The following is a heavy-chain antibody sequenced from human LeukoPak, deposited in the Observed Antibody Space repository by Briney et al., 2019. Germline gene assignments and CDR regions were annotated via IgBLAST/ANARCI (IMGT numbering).Heavy chain of an antibody. CDR1: GYTLTSYG. J-gene: IGHJ4*02. V-gene: IGHV1-18*01. CDR2: ISAYNGNT. D-gene: IGHD3-22*01. Sequence: GASVKVSCKASGYTLTSYGISWVRQAPGQGLEWMGWISAYNGNTNYAQKLQGRVTMTTDTSTSTAYMELRSLRSDDTAVYYCARGYYYDSSGYYYPDYWGQGTLVTVSS. CDR3: ARGYYYDSSGYYYPDY.